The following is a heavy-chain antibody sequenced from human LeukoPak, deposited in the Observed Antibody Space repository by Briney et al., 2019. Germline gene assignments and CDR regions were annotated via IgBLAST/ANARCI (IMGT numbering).Heavy chain of an antibody. J-gene: IGHJ3*02. Sequence: SETLSLTCTVSGGSISTYYWSWIRQSPRKGLEWIGYTHASGSTNYNPSLESRVTISIDTSKNQFALTLSSVTAADTAVYYCARLLRWSEDGFDIWGQGTVVAISS. CDR2: THASGST. CDR3: ARLLRWSEDGFDI. V-gene: IGHV4-4*09. CDR1: GGSISTYY. D-gene: IGHD2-15*01.